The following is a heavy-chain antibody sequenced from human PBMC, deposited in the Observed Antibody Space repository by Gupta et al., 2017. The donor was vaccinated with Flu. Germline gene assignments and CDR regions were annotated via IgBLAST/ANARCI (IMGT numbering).Heavy chain of an antibody. D-gene: IGHD2-2*02. V-gene: IGHV1-2*02. CDR1: GYPFTCYY. J-gene: IGHJ5*02. CDR2: INPISGGT. Sequence: QVQLVQSGAEVKKPGASVTVSCKASGYPFTCYYMHWVRQAPGQGLEWMGWINPISGGTNYAQKFQGRVTMTRETSISTAYMELSRLRSDDTAVYYCATSGSEYQLLYWWFDPWGQGTLVTVSS. CDR3: ATSGSEYQLLYWWFDP.